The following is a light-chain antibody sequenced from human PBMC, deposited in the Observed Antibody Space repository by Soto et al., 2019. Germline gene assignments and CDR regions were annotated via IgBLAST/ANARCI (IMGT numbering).Light chain of an antibody. Sequence: QSVLTQPTSVSGSPGQSITISCTENHNDIWTCHYVSWYQQHPGRAPRLLIHGVTTRPSGISDRFSASKSGLTASLTISGLQPEDEADYYCSSFTSNRIYVFGPGTKVTVL. CDR1: HNDIWTCHY. V-gene: IGLV2-14*03. J-gene: IGLJ1*01. CDR2: GVT. CDR3: SSFTSNRIYV.